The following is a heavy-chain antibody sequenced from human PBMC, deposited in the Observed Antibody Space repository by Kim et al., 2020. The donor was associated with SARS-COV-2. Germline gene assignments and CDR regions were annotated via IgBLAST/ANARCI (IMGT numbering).Heavy chain of an antibody. V-gene: IGHV1-3*01. CDR1: GYTFKSYP. D-gene: IGHD4-4*01. J-gene: IGHJ4*02. Sequence: ASVKVSCKAYGYTFKSYPIHWLRQAPGQRPEWMGWVNAANDETQYSQKFQGRVTITRDTSANTASMELRRLTTKDTAIYYCARDMDPTVYDYWGQGTLVTVSS. CDR3: ARDMDPTVYDY. CDR2: VNAANDET.